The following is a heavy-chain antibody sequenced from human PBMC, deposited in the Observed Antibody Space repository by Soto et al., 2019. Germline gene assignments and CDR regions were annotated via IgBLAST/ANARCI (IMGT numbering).Heavy chain of an antibody. J-gene: IGHJ4*02. D-gene: IGHD1-26*01. CDR1: GGSIGSGGHS. CDR2: IYHSGST. Sequence: QLQLQESGSRLVKPSQTLSLICDVSGGSIGSGGHSWSWIRQPPGKGLEWIEYIYHSGSTYYHPSLKSRVTISMDRSKNKFSLKLNSVTAADTAVYYWGGSLLGNIDYWGQGTLVTVSS. V-gene: IGHV4-30-2*01. CDR3: GGSLLGNIDY.